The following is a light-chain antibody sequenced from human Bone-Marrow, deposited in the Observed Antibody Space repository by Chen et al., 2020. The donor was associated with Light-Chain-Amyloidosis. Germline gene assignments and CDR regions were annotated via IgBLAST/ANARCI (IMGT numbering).Light chain of an antibody. CDR2: DDS. V-gene: IGLV3-21*02. CDR1: NIGSTS. Sequence: SYVLTQPSSVSVAPGQTATIACGGNNIGSTSVHWYQQTPGQAPLLVVYDDSDRPSGIPERFSGSNSGNTATLTVSRVEAGDEADYYCQVWDRSSARPVFGGGTKLTVL. CDR3: QVWDRSSARPV. J-gene: IGLJ3*02.